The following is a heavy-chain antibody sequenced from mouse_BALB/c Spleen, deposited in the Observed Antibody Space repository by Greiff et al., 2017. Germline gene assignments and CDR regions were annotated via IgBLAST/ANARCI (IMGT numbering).Heavy chain of an antibody. CDR3: TRPLYGSSYGFAY. CDR1: GYTFTSYW. D-gene: IGHD1-1*01. J-gene: IGHJ3*01. V-gene: IGHV1-5*01. CDR2: IYPGNSDT. Sequence: VQLQQSGTVLARPGASVKMSCKASGYTFTSYWMHWVKQRPGQGLEWIGAIYPGNSDTSYNQKFKGKAKLTAVTSTSTAYMELSSLTNEDSAVYYCTRPLYGSSYGFAYWGQGTLVTVSA.